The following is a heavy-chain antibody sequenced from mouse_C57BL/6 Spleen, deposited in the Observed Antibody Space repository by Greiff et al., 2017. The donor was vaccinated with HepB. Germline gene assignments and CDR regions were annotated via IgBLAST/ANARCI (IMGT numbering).Heavy chain of an antibody. CDR2: IYPGDGDT. D-gene: IGHD2-12*01. CDR3: ARLRRGGYYAMDY. CDR1: GYAFSSYW. J-gene: IGHJ4*01. Sequence: QVQLQQSGAELVKPGASVKISCKASGYAFSSYWMNWVKQRPGKGLEWIGQIYPGDGDTNYNGKFKGKATLTADKSSSTAYMQLSSLTSEDSAVYFWARLRRGGYYAMDYWGQGTSVTVSS. V-gene: IGHV1-80*01.